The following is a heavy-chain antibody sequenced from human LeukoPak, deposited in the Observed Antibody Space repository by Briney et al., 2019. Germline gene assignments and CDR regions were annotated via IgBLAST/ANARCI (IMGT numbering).Heavy chain of an antibody. J-gene: IGHJ6*02. V-gene: IGHV1-18*01. CDR3: ARKKMQYQLLNYYNGLDV. D-gene: IGHD2-2*01. CDR1: GYIFTNYG. CDR2: ISAYNGNA. Sequence: GASVKVSCKASGYIFTNYGISWVRQAPGQGLEWMGWISAYNGNANYGQKLQGRVTMTTDTSTSTAYMELRSLRSDDTAVYYCARKKMQYQLLNYYNGLDVWGLGTTVTVSS.